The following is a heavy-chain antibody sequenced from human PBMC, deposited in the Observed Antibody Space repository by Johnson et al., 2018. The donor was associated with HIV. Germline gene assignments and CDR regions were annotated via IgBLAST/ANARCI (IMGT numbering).Heavy chain of an antibody. V-gene: IGHV3-33*01. CDR2: IWYDGSNK. J-gene: IGHJ3*01. Sequence: QVQLVESGGGVVQPGRSLRLSCAASGFTFSSYGMHWVRQAPGKGLEWVAVIWYDGSNKNYADSVKGRFTISRDNSKNTLYLQMNNLRAEDTAGYYCARDPLTLTTTLDAFDLWGQGTMVTVSS. CDR3: ARDPLTLTTTLDAFDL. D-gene: IGHD4-17*01. CDR1: GFTFSSYG.